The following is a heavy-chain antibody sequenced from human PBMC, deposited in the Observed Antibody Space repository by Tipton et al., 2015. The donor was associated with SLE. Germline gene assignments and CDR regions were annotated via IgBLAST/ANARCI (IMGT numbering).Heavy chain of an antibody. CDR2: IYYSGST. CDR3: ARRDTAGGAY. V-gene: IGHV4-59*12. D-gene: IGHD5-18*01. Sequence: LVKPTEALSLTCTVSGGSISSYYWSWIRQPPGKGLEWIGYIYYSGSTNYNPSLKSRVTISVDTSKNQFSLKLSSVTAADTAVYYCARRDTAGGAYWGQGTLVTVSS. CDR1: GGSISSYY. J-gene: IGHJ4*02.